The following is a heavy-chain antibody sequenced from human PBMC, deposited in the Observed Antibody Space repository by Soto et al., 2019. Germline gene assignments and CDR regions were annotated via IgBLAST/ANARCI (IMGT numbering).Heavy chain of an antibody. Sequence: GGSLRLSCTVSGVTFSNYAMNWVRQAPGKGLEWVSSLSGSGGTTYYADSVKGRFIISRDNSKNTLYLLMNSLRAEDTALYYCAKQRAASGSGADTLYFDSWGQGALVTVSS. CDR3: AKQRAASGSGADTLYFDS. D-gene: IGHD3-10*01. CDR2: LSGSGGTT. J-gene: IGHJ4*02. V-gene: IGHV3-23*01. CDR1: GVTFSNYA.